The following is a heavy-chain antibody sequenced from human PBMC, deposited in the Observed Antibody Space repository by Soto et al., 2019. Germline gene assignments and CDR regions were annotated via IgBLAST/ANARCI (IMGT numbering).Heavy chain of an antibody. V-gene: IGHV3-23*01. J-gene: IGHJ5*02. CDR1: GFTFSSYT. Sequence: GGSLRLSCTASGFTFSSYTMSWVRQAPGKGLEWVSVISGSGGSTYYADFVKGRFSISRDNSKNRLYLQMNSLRTEDTAVYYCAKANTPYYDFWSGFGFDPWGQGTLVTVSS. CDR3: AKANTPYYDFWSGFGFDP. CDR2: ISGSGGST. D-gene: IGHD3-3*01.